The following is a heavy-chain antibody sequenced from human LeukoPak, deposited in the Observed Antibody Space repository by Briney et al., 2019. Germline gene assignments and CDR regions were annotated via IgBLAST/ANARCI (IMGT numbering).Heavy chain of an antibody. CDR2: ISYDGSNK. V-gene: IGHV3-30*03. Sequence: GRSLRLSCAASGFTFSSYDMHWVRQAPGKGLEWVAVISYDGSNKYYADSVKGRFTISRDNSKNTLDLQMNSLRAEDTAVFYCAIARFDILTARAHYGMDVWGQGTTVTVSS. CDR1: GFTFSSYD. J-gene: IGHJ6*02. CDR3: AIARFDILTARAHYGMDV. D-gene: IGHD3-9*01.